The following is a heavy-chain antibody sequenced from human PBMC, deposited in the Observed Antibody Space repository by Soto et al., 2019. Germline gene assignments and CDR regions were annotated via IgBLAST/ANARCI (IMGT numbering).Heavy chain of an antibody. CDR1: GFTFSSYS. Sequence: WGSLRLSCAASGFTFSSYSMNWGRQAPGKGLEWVSSISSSSSYIYYADSVKGRFTISRDNAKNSLYLQMNSLRAEDTAVYYCARVGQWLVPGNWFDPWGQGTLVTVSS. D-gene: IGHD6-19*01. V-gene: IGHV3-21*01. CDR3: ARVGQWLVPGNWFDP. J-gene: IGHJ5*02. CDR2: ISSSSSYI.